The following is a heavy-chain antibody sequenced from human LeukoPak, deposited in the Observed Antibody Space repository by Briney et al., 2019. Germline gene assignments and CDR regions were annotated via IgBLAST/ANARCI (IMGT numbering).Heavy chain of an antibody. V-gene: IGHV3-23*01. Sequence: GGSLRLSCAASGFAFSSYAMSWVRQAPGKGPEWVSGISGSGGSTYYADSVKGRFTISRDNSKNTLYLQMSSLRAEDTAVYYCAIDTSDDYADYWGQGTLVTVSS. CDR3: AIDTSDDYADY. CDR2: ISGSGGST. CDR1: GFAFSSYA. J-gene: IGHJ4*02.